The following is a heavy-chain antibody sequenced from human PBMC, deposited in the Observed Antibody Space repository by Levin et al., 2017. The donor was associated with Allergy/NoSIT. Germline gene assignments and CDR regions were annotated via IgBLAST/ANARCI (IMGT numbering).Heavy chain of an antibody. CDR2: ISSSGKII. V-gene: IGHV3-11*01. Sequence: GESLKISCAASGFIFSDYYMLWIRQAPGKGLEFVSYISSSGKIIYYADSVKGRVTTSRDNANNSLHLQINSLRAEDTAVYYCARSYEYGNSSYGMDVWGQGTTVIVSS. D-gene: IGHD2/OR15-2a*01. CDR3: ARSYEYGNSSYGMDV. J-gene: IGHJ6*02. CDR1: GFIFSDYY.